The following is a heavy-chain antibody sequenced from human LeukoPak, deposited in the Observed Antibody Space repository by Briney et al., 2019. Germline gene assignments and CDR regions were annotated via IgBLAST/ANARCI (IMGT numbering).Heavy chain of an antibody. Sequence: KSSETLSLTCTVSGGSISSCSYDWGWIRPPPGQGLDWIGSIYYSGSTYYNPSLKSRVTISVDTSKNQFSLKLSSVTAADTAVYYCARHKRGNWNYVFDYWGQGTLVTVSS. V-gene: IGHV4-39*01. CDR2: IYYSGST. CDR3: ARHKRGNWNYVFDY. J-gene: IGHJ4*02. CDR1: GGSISSCSYD. D-gene: IGHD1-7*01.